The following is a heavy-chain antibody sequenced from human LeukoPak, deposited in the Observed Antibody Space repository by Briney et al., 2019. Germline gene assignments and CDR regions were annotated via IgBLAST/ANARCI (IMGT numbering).Heavy chain of an antibody. J-gene: IGHJ4*02. CDR2: ISSSSSTI. Sequence: GGSLRLSCAASGFAFSSYSMNWVRQAPGKGLEWVSYISSSSSTIYYADSVKGRFTISRDNAKNSLYLQMDSLRAEDTAVYYCARHIPFDCWGQGTLVTVSS. D-gene: IGHD2-21*01. CDR3: ARHIPFDC. CDR1: GFAFSSYS. V-gene: IGHV3-48*01.